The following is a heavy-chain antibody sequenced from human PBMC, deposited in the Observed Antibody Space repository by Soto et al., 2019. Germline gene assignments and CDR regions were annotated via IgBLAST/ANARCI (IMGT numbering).Heavy chain of an antibody. J-gene: IGHJ5*02. CDR3: ARGDFDSSANYYAGWFDP. Sequence: GASVKVSCKASGYTFTAYDIYWLRQAPGQGLEWMGWINPNSGGTKYAQKFQGRVTMTNDTSISTAYMELSRLGSDDTAVYYCARGDFDSSANYYAGWFDPWGQGTLVTVSS. V-gene: IGHV1-2*02. CDR1: GYTFTAYD. D-gene: IGHD3-22*01. CDR2: INPNSGGT.